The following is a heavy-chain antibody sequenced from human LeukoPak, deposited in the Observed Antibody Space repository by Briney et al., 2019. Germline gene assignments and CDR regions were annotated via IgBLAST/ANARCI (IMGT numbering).Heavy chain of an antibody. CDR1: GFTFSSYW. J-gene: IGHJ1*01. V-gene: IGHV3-7*01. CDR2: IKQDGSEI. Sequence: GGSLRLFCAVSGFTFSSYWMSWVRQAPGKGLEWVANIKQDGSEIYYVDSVKGRFTISRDNAKNSLFLQMNSLRAEDTAVYYCARDHTCSYGLYWGQGILVTVSS. D-gene: IGHD5-18*01. CDR3: ARDHTCSYGLY.